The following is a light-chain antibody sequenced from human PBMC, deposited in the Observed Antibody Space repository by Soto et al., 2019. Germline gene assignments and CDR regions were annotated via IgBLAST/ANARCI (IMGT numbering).Light chain of an antibody. CDR2: GAS. CDR1: QNFGKTF. Sequence: ESVLTQSPGTLSLSPGERATLSCRASQNFGKTFLAWYQQKPGQAPRLLIYGASSRATGIPDRFSGSGSETDFTLTISRREPEDFAVYYCLQYGSSPYTFGQGTKLEI. J-gene: IGKJ2*01. V-gene: IGKV3-20*01. CDR3: LQYGSSPYT.